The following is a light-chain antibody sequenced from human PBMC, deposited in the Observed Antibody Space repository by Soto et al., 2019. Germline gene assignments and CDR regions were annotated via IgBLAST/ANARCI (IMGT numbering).Light chain of an antibody. CDR2: RSD. CDR3: SARDDSLSGVV. Sequence: QYALTQPPSTSGTPGQRVTISCSGSSSNIGSNHVYWYQQFPGMAPKLLMYRSDQRPTGVPDRFSGSKSGTSASLAISGLRSDDEADYYCSARDDSLSGVVFGGGTKLTVL. V-gene: IGLV1-47*01. J-gene: IGLJ2*01. CDR1: SSNIGSNH.